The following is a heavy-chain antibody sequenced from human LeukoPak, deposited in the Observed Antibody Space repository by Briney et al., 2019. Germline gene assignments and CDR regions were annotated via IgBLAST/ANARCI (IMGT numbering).Heavy chain of an antibody. J-gene: IGHJ4*02. V-gene: IGHV1-2*02. CDR2: INPNSGGT. CDR1: GYTFTGYY. Sequence: ASAKVSCKASGYTFTGYYMHWVRQAPGQGLEWMGWINPNSGGTNYAQKFQGRVTMTRDTSISTAYMELSRLRSDDTAVYYCARPSLGVDTAMVRYFDYWGQGTLVTVSS. D-gene: IGHD5-18*01. CDR3: ARPSLGVDTAMVRYFDY.